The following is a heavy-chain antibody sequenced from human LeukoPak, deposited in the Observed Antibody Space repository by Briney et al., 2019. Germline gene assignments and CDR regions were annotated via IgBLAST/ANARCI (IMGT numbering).Heavy chain of an antibody. J-gene: IGHJ4*02. CDR1: GGSISSGSYY. D-gene: IGHD3-16*02. CDR2: IYTRGST. Sequence: SETLSLTCTVSGGSISSGSYYWSWIRQPAGKGREGFGRIYTRGSTNYNPSLKSRVTISVDTSKNQFSLKLSSVTAADTAVYYCARERDYVWGSYRYSPCFDYWGQGTLVTVSS. CDR3: ARERDYVWGSYRYSPCFDY. V-gene: IGHV4-61*02.